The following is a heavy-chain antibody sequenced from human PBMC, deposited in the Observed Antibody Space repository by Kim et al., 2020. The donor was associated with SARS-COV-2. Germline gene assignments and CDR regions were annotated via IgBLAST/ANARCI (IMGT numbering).Heavy chain of an antibody. V-gene: IGHV4-39*07. J-gene: IGHJ5*02. CDR3: ARWPLPGIAAADQLNWFDP. D-gene: IGHD6-13*01. CDR1: GGSISSSSYY. Sequence: SETLSLTCTVSGGSISSSSYYWGWIRQPPGKGLEWIGSIYYSGSTYYNPSLKSRVTISVDTSKNQFSLKLSSVTAADTAVYYCARWPLPGIAAADQLNWFDPWGQGTLVTVSS. CDR2: IYYSGST.